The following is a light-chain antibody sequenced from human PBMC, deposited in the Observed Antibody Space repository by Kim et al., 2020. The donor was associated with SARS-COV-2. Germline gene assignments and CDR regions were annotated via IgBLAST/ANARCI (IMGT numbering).Light chain of an antibody. CDR1: QSVSSN. J-gene: IGKJ2*02. CDR2: GAS. Sequence: EILMTQSPATLSVSPGDRATLSCRASQSVSSNLAWYQQKPGQAPRLLISGASTRATGIPARFSGSGSGTEFTLTISSLQSEDFAVYYCQQYNNWPPGTFGQGTKLEIK. CDR3: QQYNNWPPGT. V-gene: IGKV3-15*01.